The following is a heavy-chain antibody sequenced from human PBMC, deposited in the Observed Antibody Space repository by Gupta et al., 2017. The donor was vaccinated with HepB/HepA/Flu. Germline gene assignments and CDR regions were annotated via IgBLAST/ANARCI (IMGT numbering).Heavy chain of an antibody. CDR3: AKGYNGGWRYFDY. J-gene: IGHJ4*02. CDR2: ISGTVGEP. D-gene: IGHD2-8*01. CDR1: GFTFSNYT. Sequence: EVQLLESGGGFVQPGGSLRLSCTASGFTFSNYTMSWVRQAPGKGLEWVSGISGTVGEPYYADAVKGRFTISRDVSKDTSCLHMKRMRAEDTAIYYFAKGYNGGWRYFDYGVQGTLVTVSS. V-gene: IGHV3-23*01.